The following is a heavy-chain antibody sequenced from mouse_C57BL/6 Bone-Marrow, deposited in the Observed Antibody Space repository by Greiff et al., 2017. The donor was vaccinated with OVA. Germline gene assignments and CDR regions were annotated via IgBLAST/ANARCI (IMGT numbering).Heavy chain of an antibody. CDR2: IYPRSGNT. D-gene: IGHD1-1*01. CDR3: ARGATVVATGGFDY. CDR1: GYTFTSYG. Sequence: QVQLQQSGAELVRPGASVKLSCKASGYTFTSYGISWVKQRTGQGLEWIGEIYPRSGNTYYNEKFKGKATLTADKSSSTAYMELRSLTSEDSAVYFCARGATVVATGGFDYWGKGTTLTVSS. J-gene: IGHJ2*01. V-gene: IGHV1-81*01.